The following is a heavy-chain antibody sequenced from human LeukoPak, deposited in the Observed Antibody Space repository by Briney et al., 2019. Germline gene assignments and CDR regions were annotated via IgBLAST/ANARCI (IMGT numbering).Heavy chain of an antibody. V-gene: IGHV3-20*04. Sequence: GGSLRLSCAASGFTFDEYGMSWVRQVPGKGLEWVSLISWDGGSTYYADSVKGRFTISRDNSKNTLYLQMNSLRAEDTAVYYCAKSLSSRGLIIPKTSRYFDYWGQGTLVTVSS. J-gene: IGHJ4*02. CDR3: AKSLSSRGLIIPKTSRYFDY. CDR1: GFTFDEYG. D-gene: IGHD3-10*01. CDR2: ISWDGGST.